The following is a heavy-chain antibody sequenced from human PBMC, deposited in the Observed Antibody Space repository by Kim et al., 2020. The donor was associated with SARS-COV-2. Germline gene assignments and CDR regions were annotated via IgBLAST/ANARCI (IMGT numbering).Heavy chain of an antibody. Sequence: GGSLRLSCVGSGFTVSNTYMSWVCQAPGKGLEWVSVIHSDGKTYYADSVKGRFTISRDNSKNTLYLQMNSLRDEDTAVYHCAKDPRYASGVDFDPWGQGLRVTVSS. CDR2: IHSDGKT. D-gene: IGHD3-16*01. J-gene: IGHJ5*02. CDR3: AKDPRYASGVDFDP. V-gene: IGHV3-66*02. CDR1: GFTVSNTY.